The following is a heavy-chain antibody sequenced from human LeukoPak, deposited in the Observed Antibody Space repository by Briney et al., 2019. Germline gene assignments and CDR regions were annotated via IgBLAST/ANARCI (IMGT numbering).Heavy chain of an antibody. CDR2: ISGSGGGT. CDR3: ARGNYLGMDV. V-gene: IGHV3-23*01. J-gene: IGHJ6*02. Sequence: PGGSLRLSCAASGFTFSSYAMSWVRQAPGKGLEWVSVISGSGGGTYYAGSVKGRFTISRDNVQQTLYLQMSSLRPEDTAVYYCARGNYLGMDVWGQGTTVTVSS. CDR1: GFTFSSYA.